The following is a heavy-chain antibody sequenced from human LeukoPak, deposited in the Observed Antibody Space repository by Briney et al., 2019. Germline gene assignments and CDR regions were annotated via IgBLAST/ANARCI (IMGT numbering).Heavy chain of an antibody. Sequence: QTGGSLRLSCAASGLTFSSYAMSWVRQVPGKGLEWVSAISGSGGSTYYADSVKGRFTISRDNSKNTLYLQMNSLRAEDTAVYYCAKGSEYSSSSPTDYWGQGTLVTVSS. J-gene: IGHJ4*02. D-gene: IGHD6-6*01. CDR1: GLTFSSYA. V-gene: IGHV3-23*01. CDR3: AKGSEYSSSSPTDY. CDR2: ISGSGGST.